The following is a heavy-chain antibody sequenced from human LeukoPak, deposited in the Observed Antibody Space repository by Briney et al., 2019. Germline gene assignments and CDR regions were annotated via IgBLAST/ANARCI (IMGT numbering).Heavy chain of an antibody. CDR2: IIPGDSDT. D-gene: IGHD6-19*01. Sequence: GESLMSFCKASGYSFTSYCISWVRQMPGKRLEWMGIIIPGDSDTRYNPSFQDQVTISADKSISTAYLQWSSLKASDTAMYYCARHSSSGQKRGFDYWGQGTLVTVSS. V-gene: IGHV5-51*01. CDR1: GYSFTSYC. CDR3: ARHSSSGQKRGFDY. J-gene: IGHJ4*02.